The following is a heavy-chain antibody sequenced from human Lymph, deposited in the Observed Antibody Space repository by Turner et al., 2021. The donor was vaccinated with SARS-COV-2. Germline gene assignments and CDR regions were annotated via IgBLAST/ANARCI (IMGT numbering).Heavy chain of an antibody. CDR2: IIPILGIE. V-gene: IGHV1-69*10. D-gene: IGHD6-13*01. J-gene: IGHJ6*02. CDR1: GGTFSSYA. CDR3: ARIAAPGMGGGVFYYYYGMDV. Sequence: QVQLVQSGAEVKKPGSSVKVSCKASGGTFSSYAISGVRQAPGQGLEWMGVIIPILGIENYPQRFQGRVTITADKSTSTAYLELSSLGFEDTAVYYCARIAAPGMGGGVFYYYYGMDVWGQGTTVTVSS.